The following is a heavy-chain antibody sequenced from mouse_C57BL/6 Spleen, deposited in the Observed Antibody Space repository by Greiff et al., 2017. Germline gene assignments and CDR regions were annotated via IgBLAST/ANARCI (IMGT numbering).Heavy chain of an antibody. CDR1: GYAFSSSW. CDR3: ARSAYDYDLYWYFDV. D-gene: IGHD2-4*01. CDR2: IYPGDGDT. J-gene: IGHJ1*03. V-gene: IGHV1-82*01. Sequence: QVQLQQSGPELVKPGASVKISCKASGYAFSSSWMNWVKQRPGQGLEWIGRIYPGDGDTTYHGKFKGKATLTADKSSSTAYMQLSSLTSEDSAVYFCARSAYDYDLYWYFDVWGTGTTVTVSS.